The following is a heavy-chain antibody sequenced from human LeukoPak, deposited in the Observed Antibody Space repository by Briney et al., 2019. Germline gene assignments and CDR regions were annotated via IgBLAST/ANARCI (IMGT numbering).Heavy chain of an antibody. D-gene: IGHD2-21*02. CDR2: ISGSGGST. CDR3: AKAEVTARVAEYFQH. CDR1: GFAFSSYA. Sequence: GGSLRLSCAASGFAFSSYAMSWVRQAPGKGLEWVSAISGSGGSTYYADSVKGRFTISRDNSKTTLYLQMNSLRAEDTAVYYCAKAEVTARVAEYFQHWGQGTLVTVSS. V-gene: IGHV3-23*01. J-gene: IGHJ1*01.